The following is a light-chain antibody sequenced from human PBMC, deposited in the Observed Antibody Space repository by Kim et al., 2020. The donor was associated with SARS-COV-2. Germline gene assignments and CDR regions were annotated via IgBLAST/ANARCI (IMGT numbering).Light chain of an antibody. CDR2: KDS. V-gene: IGLV3-27*01. J-gene: IGLJ2*01. CDR1: VLPKTY. CDR3: YSAGE. Sequence: GDVLPKTYVRWFQQKPGQAPVLVIYKDSDRPSGIPERFSGSSSGTTVTLTVSGAQVEDEADYYCYSAGEFGGGTKLTVL.